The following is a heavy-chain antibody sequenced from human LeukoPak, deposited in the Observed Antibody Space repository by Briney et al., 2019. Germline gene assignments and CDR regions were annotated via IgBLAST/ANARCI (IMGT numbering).Heavy chain of an antibody. J-gene: IGHJ6*02. CDR1: GYTFTSYG. CDR2: ISAYNGNT. D-gene: IGHD2-2*01. Sequence: ASVKVSCKASGYTFTSYGISWVRQAPGQGLEWMGWISAYNGNTNYAQKPQGRVTMTTDTSTSTAYMELRSLRSDDTAVYYCAREGVEEYCSSTSCYYYYYYGMDVWGQGTTVTVSS. CDR3: AREGVEEYCSSTSCYYYYYYGMDV. V-gene: IGHV1-18*01.